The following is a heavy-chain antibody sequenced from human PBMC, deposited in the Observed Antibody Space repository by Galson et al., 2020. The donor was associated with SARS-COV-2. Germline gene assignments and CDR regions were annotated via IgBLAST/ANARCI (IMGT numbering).Heavy chain of an antibody. D-gene: IGHD1-20*01. V-gene: IGHV4-39*07. Sequence: SQTLSLTCTVPGGSISSSSYYWGWIRQPPGKGLEWIGSIYYSGSTYYNPSLKSRVTISVDTSKNQFSLKLSSVTAADTAVYYCARDLGILKAHAFDIWGQGTMVTVSS. CDR1: GGSISSSSYY. J-gene: IGHJ3*02. CDR2: IYYSGST. CDR3: ARDLGILKAHAFDI.